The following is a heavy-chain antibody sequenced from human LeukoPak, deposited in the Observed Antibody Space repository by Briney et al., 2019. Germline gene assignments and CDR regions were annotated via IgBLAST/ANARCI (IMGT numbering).Heavy chain of an antibody. V-gene: IGHV3-15*01. D-gene: IGHD2-2*01. CDR3: TTNADLDY. J-gene: IGHJ4*02. CDR2: IKSGDGGTT. Sequence: GGFLRLSCAASGFTFSNAWMTWVRQAPGKGLEWVGRIKSGDGGTTDYAAPVKGRFTISRDDSKNTLYLQMNSLKTEDTALYYCTTNADLDYWGQGSLVTVSS. CDR1: GFTFSNAW.